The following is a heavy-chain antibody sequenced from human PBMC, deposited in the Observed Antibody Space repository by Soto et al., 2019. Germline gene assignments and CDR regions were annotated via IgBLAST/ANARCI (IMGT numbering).Heavy chain of an antibody. V-gene: IGHV2-26*01. CDR2: IFSNDEK. J-gene: IGHJ3*02. CDR3: ARIITDYGDSLEAFDI. Sequence: QVTLKESGPVLVKPTETLTLTCTVSGFSLSNARMGVSWIRQPPGKALEWLAHIFSNDEKSYSTSLKSRLTISKDTSKSQVVLTMTNMDPVDTATYYCARIITDYGDSLEAFDIWGQGTMVTVSS. CDR1: GFSLSNARMG. D-gene: IGHD4-17*01.